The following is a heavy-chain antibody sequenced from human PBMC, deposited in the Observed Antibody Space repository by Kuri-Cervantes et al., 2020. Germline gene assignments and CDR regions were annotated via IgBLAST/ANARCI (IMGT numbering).Heavy chain of an antibody. Sequence: GESLKISWAAAGFTCSNAWMSWVRQAPGKGLEWVGRIKSKTDGGTTDYAAPVKGRSTTSRDDSKNTLYLQMNSLKTEDTAVYYCTARVPSTYYFDYWGQGTLVTVSS. CDR3: TARVPSTYYFDY. CDR1: GFTCSNAW. D-gene: IGHD2-2*01. CDR2: IKSKTDGGTT. V-gene: IGHV3-15*01. J-gene: IGHJ4*02.